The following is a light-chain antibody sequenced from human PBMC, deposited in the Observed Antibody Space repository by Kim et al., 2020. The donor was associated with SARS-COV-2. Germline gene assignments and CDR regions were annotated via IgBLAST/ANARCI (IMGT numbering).Light chain of an antibody. Sequence: RATINCKSRHSVLYSSNNKNYLAWYQQKPGQPPKLLIYWASTRESGVPDRFSGSGSGTDFTLTISSLQAEDVAVYYCQQYYSTPYTFGQGTKLEI. V-gene: IGKV4-1*01. CDR1: HSVLYSSNNKNY. CDR3: QQYYSTPYT. CDR2: WAS. J-gene: IGKJ2*01.